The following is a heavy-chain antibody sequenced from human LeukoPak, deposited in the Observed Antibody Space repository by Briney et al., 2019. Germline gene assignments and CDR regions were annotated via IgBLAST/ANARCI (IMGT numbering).Heavy chain of an antibody. CDR2: INPSGGST. V-gene: IGHV1-46*01. Sequence: ASVKVSCKASGYTLTSYYMHWVRQAPGQGLEWMGIINPSGGSTSYAQKFQGRVTMTRDTSTSTVYMELSSLRSEDTAVYYCARDRRPELTGHSDAFDIWGQGTMVTVSS. J-gene: IGHJ3*02. D-gene: IGHD7-27*01. CDR3: ARDRRPELTGHSDAFDI. CDR1: GYTLTSYY.